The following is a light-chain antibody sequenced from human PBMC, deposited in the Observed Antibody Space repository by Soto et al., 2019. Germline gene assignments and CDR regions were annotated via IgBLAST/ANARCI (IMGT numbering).Light chain of an antibody. CDR2: DAS. J-gene: IGKJ3*01. Sequence: EIVLTQSPATLSLSPGERVTLSCRASQNVSTYLACYQQKPGQAPRLLIYDASDRAPGIPARFSGSGSGTDFTRTISSLEPADSAVYYWQQRTNWLTFGPGTEVDIK. V-gene: IGKV3-11*01. CDR1: QNVSTY. CDR3: QQRTNWLT.